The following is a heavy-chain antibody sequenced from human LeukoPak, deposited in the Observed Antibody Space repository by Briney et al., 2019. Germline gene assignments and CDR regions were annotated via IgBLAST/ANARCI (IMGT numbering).Heavy chain of an antibody. CDR1: GFTFGSYA. CDR2: ISEMGGST. CDR3: AKIRGYTYGFGDY. D-gene: IGHD5-18*01. V-gene: IGHV3-23*01. Sequence: PGGSLRPACAASGFTFGSYAMSWVRHAPGNGLEWVSDISEMGGSTHHTDSVKGRFTIPTDNSKNTLYLQMNTLRAEDRAVYFCAKIRGYTYGFGDYWGQGILVTVSS. J-gene: IGHJ4*02.